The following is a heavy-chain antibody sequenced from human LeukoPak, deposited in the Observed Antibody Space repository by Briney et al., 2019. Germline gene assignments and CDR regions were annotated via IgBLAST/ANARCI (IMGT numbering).Heavy chain of an antibody. CDR3: TTGGPGGSGTSYKDYYFDY. Sequence: KPGGSLRLSCAASGFTFSNAWMSWVRQAPGKGLEWVGRIQSKSDGGTTDYAAPVKGRFTVSRDDSKNTLYLQMSGLQAEDTAVYYCTTGGPGGSGTSYKDYYFDYWGQGSLVTVSS. V-gene: IGHV3-15*01. D-gene: IGHD3-10*01. CDR2: IQSKSDGGTT. J-gene: IGHJ4*02. CDR1: GFTFSNAW.